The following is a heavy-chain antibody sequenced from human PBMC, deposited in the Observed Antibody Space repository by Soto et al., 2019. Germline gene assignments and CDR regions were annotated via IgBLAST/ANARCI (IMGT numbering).Heavy chain of an antibody. D-gene: IGHD3-3*01. CDR3: ARGIGGIRGRFGGVVSVLFDP. CDR1: GYTFTSYS. CDR2: LNPNSGNT. J-gene: IGHJ5*02. V-gene: IGHV1-8*01. Sequence: QVHLVPSGAEVKKPGASVKVSCKASGYTFTSYSINWVRQATGQGLEWMGWLNPNSGNTGYAQKFQGRVTMTRNTSINTAYMELRSLRSEHTAVYYCARGIGGIRGRFGGVVSVLFDPLGQGTLVTVAS.